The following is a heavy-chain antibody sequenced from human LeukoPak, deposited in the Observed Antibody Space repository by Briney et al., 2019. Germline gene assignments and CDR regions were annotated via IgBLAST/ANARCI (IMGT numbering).Heavy chain of an antibody. D-gene: IGHD3-22*01. CDR1: GFTFSSYG. V-gene: IGHV3-30*03. CDR2: ISYDGSNK. Sequence: GGSLRLSCAASGFTFSSYGMHWVRQAPGKGLEWVAVISYDGSNKYYADSVKGRFTISRDNSKNTLYLQMNSLRAEDTAVYYCATGSYYDSSRAFDIWGQGPMVTVSS. J-gene: IGHJ3*02. CDR3: ATGSYYDSSRAFDI.